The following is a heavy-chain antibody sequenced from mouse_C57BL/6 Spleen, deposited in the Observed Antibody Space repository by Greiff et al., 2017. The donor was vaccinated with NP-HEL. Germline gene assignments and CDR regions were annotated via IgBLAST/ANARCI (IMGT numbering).Heavy chain of an antibody. V-gene: IGHV1-54*01. CDR3: ARYDDDERCAMYC. CDR1: GYAFTNYL. D-gene: IGHD2-4*01. Sequence: QVQLQQSGAELVRPGTSVKVSCKASGYAFTNYLIEWVKQRPGQGLEWIGVINPGSGGTNYNEKFKGKATLTADKSSSTAYMQLRSLTSEDSAVYFCARYDDDERCAMYCWGQGTTVTVAS. J-gene: IGHJ4*01. CDR2: INPGSGGT.